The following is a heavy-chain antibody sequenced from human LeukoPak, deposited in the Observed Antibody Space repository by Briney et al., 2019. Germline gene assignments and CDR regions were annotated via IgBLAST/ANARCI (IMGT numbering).Heavy chain of an antibody. CDR1: GFIFRNHW. V-gene: IGHV3-7*01. J-gene: IGHJ4*02. Sequence: GGSLRLSCAASGFIFRNHWMSWVRQVPGRGLEWVAHIEQDGNEKHYVDSVEGRFTLSRDDSKNSLYLQMNSLRVDDSAVYYCARGPNYGDRVDYFDYWGQGTLVTVSS. D-gene: IGHD4-17*01. CDR3: ARGPNYGDRVDYFDY. CDR2: IEQDGNEK.